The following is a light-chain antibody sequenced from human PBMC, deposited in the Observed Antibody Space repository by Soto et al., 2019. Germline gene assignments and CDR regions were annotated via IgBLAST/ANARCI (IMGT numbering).Light chain of an antibody. Sequence: DVVMTQSPLSLSVTLGQPASISCRSSQSLLYSDGNTYLNWFQQRPGHSPRRLIYKVSNRDSGVPDRFSGSGSGADFTLKISRVEAEDVGVYYWMQGVYWPPGRTFGEGTKVEVE. V-gene: IGKV2-30*01. J-gene: IGKJ1*01. CDR1: QSLLYSDGNTY. CDR2: KVS. CDR3: MQGVYWPPGRT.